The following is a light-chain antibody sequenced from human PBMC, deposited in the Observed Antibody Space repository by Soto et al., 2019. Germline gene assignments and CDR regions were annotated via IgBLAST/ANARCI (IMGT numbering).Light chain of an antibody. CDR1: SSDVGSYDL. J-gene: IGLJ1*01. CDR2: EGT. Sequence: QSALTQPASVSGPPGQSIVISCNGSSSDVGSYDLVSWYLQYPGKAPKVIIFEGTKRPSGVSDRFSGSKSGNTASLTISGLQAEDEADYYCSSYTSTSTLNFVFGTGTKLTVL. V-gene: IGLV2-14*02. CDR3: SSYTSTSTLNFV.